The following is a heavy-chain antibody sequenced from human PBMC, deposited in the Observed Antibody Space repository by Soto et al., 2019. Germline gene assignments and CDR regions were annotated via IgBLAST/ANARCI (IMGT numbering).Heavy chain of an antibody. J-gene: IGHJ6*02. CDR3: ASPPSVVPAAILTTRGFDYYYGMDV. Sequence: VGSLRLSCAASGFTFSSYAMSWVRQAPGKGLEWVSAISGSGGSTYYADSVKGRFTISRDNSKNTLYLQMNSLRAEDTAVYYCASPPSVVPAAILTTRGFDYYYGMDVWGQGTTVTVSS. D-gene: IGHD2-2*02. CDR2: ISGSGGST. V-gene: IGHV3-23*01. CDR1: GFTFSSYA.